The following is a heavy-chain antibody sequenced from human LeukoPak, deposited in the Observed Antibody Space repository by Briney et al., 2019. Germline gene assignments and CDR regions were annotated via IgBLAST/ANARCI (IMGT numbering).Heavy chain of an antibody. J-gene: IGHJ3*01. V-gene: IGHV5-51*01. CDR1: GYSFTSYW. D-gene: IGHD6-19*01. CDR3: ASRISSPGIAVAGDAFDL. Sequence: HGESLKISCKGSGYSFTSYWIGWVRQMPGKGLEWMGIIYPGDSDTRYSPSFQGQVTISADKSISTAYLQWSSLKASDTAMYYCASRISSPGIAVAGDAFDLWGQGTLVTVS. CDR2: IYPGDSDT.